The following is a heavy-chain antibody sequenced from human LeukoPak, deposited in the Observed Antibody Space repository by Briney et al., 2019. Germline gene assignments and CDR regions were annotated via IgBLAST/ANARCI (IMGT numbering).Heavy chain of an antibody. CDR2: ISSSGSTI. J-gene: IGHJ3*02. Sequence: PGGSLRLSCAASGFTFSSYEMNWVRQAPGKGLEWVSYISSSGSTIYYADSVKGRFTISRDSAENSLYLQMNSLRVEDTAVYYCARGPHLALDTDDAFDIWGQGTMVTVSS. D-gene: IGHD5-18*01. V-gene: IGHV3-48*03. CDR1: GFTFSSYE. CDR3: ARGPHLALDTDDAFDI.